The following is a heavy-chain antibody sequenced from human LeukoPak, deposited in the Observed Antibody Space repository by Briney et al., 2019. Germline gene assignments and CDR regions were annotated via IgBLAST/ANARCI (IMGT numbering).Heavy chain of an antibody. CDR1: GFTFSSYS. CDR2: ISSSSSYI. Sequence: GGSLRLFCAASGFTFSSYSMLWLRHAPGKGLEWVSSISSSSSYIYYVDSVKGRFTISRDNAKNSLYLQMNSLRAEDTAVNYCAREATVTTLHYWGQGTLVTVSS. V-gene: IGHV3-21*01. J-gene: IGHJ4*02. D-gene: IGHD4-17*01. CDR3: AREATVTTLHY.